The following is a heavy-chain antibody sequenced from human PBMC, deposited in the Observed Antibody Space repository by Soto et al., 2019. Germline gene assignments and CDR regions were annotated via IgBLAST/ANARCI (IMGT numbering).Heavy chain of an antibody. Sequence: SVEVSCKASGGTFSSYAISWVRQAPGQGLEWMGGIIPIFGTANYAQKFQGRVTITADEPTSTAYMELSSLRSEDTAVYYCARDPGYYDSSGYYPYFDYWGQGTLVTVSS. CDR2: IIPIFGTA. J-gene: IGHJ4*02. V-gene: IGHV1-69*13. CDR3: ARDPGYYDSSGYYPYFDY. D-gene: IGHD3-22*01. CDR1: GGTFSSYA.